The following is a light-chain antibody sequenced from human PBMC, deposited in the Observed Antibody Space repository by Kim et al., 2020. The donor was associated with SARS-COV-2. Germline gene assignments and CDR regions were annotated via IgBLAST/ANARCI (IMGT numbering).Light chain of an antibody. CDR2: TVS. CDR1: QDITSD. V-gene: IGKV1-6*02. J-gene: IGKJ1*01. CDR3: LQDYSYPLT. Sequence: ASVGYSVTLSCRASQDITSDSGLYPPKPGQAPKVLLYTVSTLPRGVPSRFSGRGSGTDFTLTIRRLQPEDFATYYCLQDYSYPLTFGQGTKVDIK.